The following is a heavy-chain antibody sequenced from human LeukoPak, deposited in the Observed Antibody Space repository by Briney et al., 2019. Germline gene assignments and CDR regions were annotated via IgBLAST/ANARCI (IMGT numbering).Heavy chain of an antibody. V-gene: IGHV3-48*04. CDR3: ARDKGPAADY. CDR1: GFTFSSYS. Sequence: GGSLRLSCAASGFTFSSYSMNWVRQAPGKGLEWVSYISSSSSTIYYADSVKGRFTISRDNAKNSLYLQMNSLRAEDTAVYYCARDKGPAADYWGQRTLVTVSS. J-gene: IGHJ4*02. CDR2: ISSSSSTI. D-gene: IGHD6-13*01.